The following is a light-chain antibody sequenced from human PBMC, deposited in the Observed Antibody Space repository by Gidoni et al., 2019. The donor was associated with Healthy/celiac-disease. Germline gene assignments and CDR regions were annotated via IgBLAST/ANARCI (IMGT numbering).Light chain of an antibody. Sequence: DIPLTRSPSFLSASVGARVTITCWASQGISSYLAWYQQKPGQAPKLLIYDASTLQSGVPSRFSGSGSGTEFTLTISSLQPEDVATYYCQQLNSYVWTFGQGTKVEIK. CDR1: QGISSY. V-gene: IGKV1-9*01. J-gene: IGKJ1*01. CDR3: QQLNSYVWT. CDR2: DAS.